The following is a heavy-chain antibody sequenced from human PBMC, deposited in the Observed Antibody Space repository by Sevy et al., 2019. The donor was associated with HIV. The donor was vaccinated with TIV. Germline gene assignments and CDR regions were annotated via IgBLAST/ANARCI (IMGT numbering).Heavy chain of an antibody. J-gene: IGHJ4*02. CDR1: GYSFTSHW. V-gene: IGHV5-51*01. CDR3: ARSRSWYFDSGGYYIN. CDR2: IFPGDSET. D-gene: IGHD3-22*01. Sequence: GESLKISCKGHGYSFTSHWIGWVRQMPGKGLDWMGIIFPGDSETRYSPSFQGEVTISADKSISTAFLQWSSLKASDTAIYYCARSRSWYFDSGGYYINWGQGTLVTVSS.